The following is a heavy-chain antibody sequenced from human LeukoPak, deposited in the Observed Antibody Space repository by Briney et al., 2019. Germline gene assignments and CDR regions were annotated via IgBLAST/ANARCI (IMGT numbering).Heavy chain of an antibody. D-gene: IGHD1-26*01. CDR2: IYNAGST. CDR1: GGSISIYY. Sequence: SETLSLTCTVSGGSISIYYWNWIRQPAGKGLEWIGRIYNAGSTNYNPSLKSRVTMSVDTSNNRLSLNLSPVTAADTAVYYCARDGGGTGRPFDFWGQGTLVTVSS. CDR3: ARDGGGTGRPFDF. J-gene: IGHJ4*02. V-gene: IGHV4-4*07.